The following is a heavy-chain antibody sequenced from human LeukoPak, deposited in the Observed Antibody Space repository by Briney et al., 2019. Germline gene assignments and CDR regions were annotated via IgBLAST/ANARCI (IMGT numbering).Heavy chain of an antibody. D-gene: IGHD3-16*02. V-gene: IGHV3-23*01. CDR2: ISGSDGSS. CDR1: GFTFNSFA. CDR3: AREGGTIEIGEFDY. Sequence: PGGSLRLSCAASGFTFNSFAMNWVRQAPGKGLEWVSSISGSDGSSHYADFVEGRFTISRDNSKNTVYLQMNSLTGEDTAIYYCAREGGTIEIGEFDYWGQGTLVTVSS. J-gene: IGHJ4*02.